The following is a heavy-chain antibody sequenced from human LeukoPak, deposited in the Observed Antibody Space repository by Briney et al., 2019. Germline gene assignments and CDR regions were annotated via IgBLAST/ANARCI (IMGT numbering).Heavy chain of an antibody. J-gene: IGHJ4*02. V-gene: IGHV3-23*01. CDR2: ISGSGGST. CDR3: AKAAYCSSTSCYRGWDY. Sequence: GGSLRLSCAASGFIFSSYAMSWVRQAPGKGLEWVSTISGSGGSTYYADSVKGRFTISRDNSKNTLYLQMNSLRAEDTAVYYCAKAAYCSSTSCYRGWDYWGQGTLVTVSS. CDR1: GFIFSSYA. D-gene: IGHD2-2*02.